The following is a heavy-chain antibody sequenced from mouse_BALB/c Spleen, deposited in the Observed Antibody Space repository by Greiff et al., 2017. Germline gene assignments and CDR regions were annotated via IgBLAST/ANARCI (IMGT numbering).Heavy chain of an antibody. CDR2: ISSGSSTI. J-gene: IGHJ2*01. CDR3: ARYKGCYLDY. CDR1: GFTFSSFG. V-gene: IGHV5-17*02. Sequence: EVQLVESGGGLVQPGGSRKLSCAASGFTFSSFGMHWVRQAPEKGLEWFAYISSGSSTIYYADTVKGRFTISRDNPKNTLFLQMTSLRSEDTAMYYCARYKGCYLDYWGQGTTLTVSS.